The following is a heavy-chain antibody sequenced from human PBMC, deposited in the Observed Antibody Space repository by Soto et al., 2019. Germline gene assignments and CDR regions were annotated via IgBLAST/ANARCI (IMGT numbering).Heavy chain of an antibody. D-gene: IGHD3-22*01. CDR3: ARGNPTYYYDSSGYSATEFDY. CDR1: GYTFTSYA. CDR2: INAGNGNT. J-gene: IGHJ4*02. Sequence: QVQLVQSGAEVKKPGASVNVSCKASGYTFTSYAMHWVRQVPGQTLEWMGWINAGNGNTKYSQKFQGRVTITRDTSASTAYMEHSSLRSEDTAVYYCARGNPTYYYDSSGYSATEFDYWGQGTLVTVSS. V-gene: IGHV1-3*01.